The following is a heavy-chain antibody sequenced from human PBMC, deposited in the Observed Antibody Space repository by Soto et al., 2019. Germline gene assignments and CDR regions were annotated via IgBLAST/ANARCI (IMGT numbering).Heavy chain of an antibody. CDR2: VSKSDYT. J-gene: IGHJ4*02. V-gene: IGHV3-21*04. D-gene: IGHD2-2*01. CDR3: AREDSIIIPAVSDF. Sequence: GGSLRLSCVVSGFTFNNYGINWVRQAPGKGLEWVSTVSKSDYTYYSDSVKGRFTISRDNAKNTVSLQMNTLRAEDTAVYYCAREDSIIIPAVSDFWGRGTLVTVSS. CDR1: GFTFNNYG.